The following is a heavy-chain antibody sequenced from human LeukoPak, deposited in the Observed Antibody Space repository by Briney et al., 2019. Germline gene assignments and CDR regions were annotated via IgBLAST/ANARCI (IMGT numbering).Heavy chain of an antibody. V-gene: IGHV3-48*03. CDR2: ISSSGSTI. J-gene: IGHJ3*02. CDR1: GFTFSSYE. CDR3: AKSSVTSNSFDI. D-gene: IGHD4-17*01. Sequence: GGSLRLSCAASGFTFSSYEMNWVRQAPGKGLEWVSYISSSGSTIYYADSVKGRFTISRDNAKNSLYLQMNSLRDEDTAVYYCAKSSVTSNSFDIWGQGTMVTVSS.